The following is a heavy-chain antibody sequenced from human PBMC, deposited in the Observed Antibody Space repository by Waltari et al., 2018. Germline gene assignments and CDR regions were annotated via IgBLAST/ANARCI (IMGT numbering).Heavy chain of an antibody. CDR3: ARDEGFGDPAGWYYFFDY. CDR2: TYYRSKWYN. Sequence: QVQLQQSGPGLVKPSQTLSLTCAISGDSVSSNSAAWNWIRQSPSRGLEWLGRTYYRSKWYNDYAVSLKSRITINPDTSKNQFSLQLNSVTPEDTAVYYCARDEGFGDPAGWYYFFDYWGQGTLVTVSS. D-gene: IGHD6-19*01. CDR1: GDSVSSNSAA. V-gene: IGHV6-1*01. J-gene: IGHJ4*02.